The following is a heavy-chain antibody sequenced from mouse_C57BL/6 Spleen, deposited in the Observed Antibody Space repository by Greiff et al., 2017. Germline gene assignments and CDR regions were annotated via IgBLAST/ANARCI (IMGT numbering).Heavy chain of an antibody. V-gene: IGHV1-19*01. D-gene: IGHD3-2*02. CDR1: GYTFTDYY. J-gene: IGHJ2*01. CDR3: ARSRTAQALYFDY. CDR2: INPYNGGT. Sequence: VQLKQSGPVLVKPGASVKMSCKASGYTFTDYYMNWVKQSHGKSLEWIGVINPYNGGTSYNQKFKGKATLTVDKSSSTAYMELNSLTSEDSAVYYCARSRTAQALYFDYWGQGTTLTVSS.